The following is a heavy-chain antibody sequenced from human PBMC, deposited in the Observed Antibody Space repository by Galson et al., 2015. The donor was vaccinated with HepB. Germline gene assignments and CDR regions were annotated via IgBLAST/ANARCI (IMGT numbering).Heavy chain of an antibody. CDR2: INHSGST. D-gene: IGHD2-8*02. Sequence: TLSLTCAVYGGSFSGYYWSWIRQPPGKGLEWIGEINHSGSTNYNPSLKSRVTISVDRSKNQFSLKLSSVTAADTAVYYCARELADWWYFDYWGQGTLVTVSS. CDR1: GGSFSGYY. V-gene: IGHV4-34*01. J-gene: IGHJ4*02. CDR3: ARELADWWYFDY.